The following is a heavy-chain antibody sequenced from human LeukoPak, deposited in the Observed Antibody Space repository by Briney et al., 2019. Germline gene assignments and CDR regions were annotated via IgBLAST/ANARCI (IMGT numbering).Heavy chain of an antibody. J-gene: IGHJ4*02. V-gene: IGHV4-34*01. CDR1: GGSFSGYY. CDR3: ARTADYYETLDY. D-gene: IGHD3-22*01. Sequence: SETLSLTCAVYGGSFSGYYWSWIRQPPGKGLEWIGEINHSGSTNYNPSLKSRVTISVDTSKNQFSLKLSSVTAADTAVYYCARTADYYETLDYWGQGSLVTVSS. CDR2: INHSGST.